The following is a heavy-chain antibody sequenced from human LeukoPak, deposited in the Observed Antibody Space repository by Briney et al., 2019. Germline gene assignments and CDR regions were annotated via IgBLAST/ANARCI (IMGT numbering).Heavy chain of an antibody. CDR3: ARGSGYYGEDFEY. CDR1: GGSISSYF. CDR2: MYYSGSS. Sequence: PSETLSLTCTVSGGSISSYFWSWIRQPPGKGLEWIGYMYYSGSSNYKPSLKSRVTISIDTSKSQFSLKLNSVTAADTAVYYCARGSGYYGEDFEYWGQGTLVTVSS. J-gene: IGHJ4*02. V-gene: IGHV4-59*08. D-gene: IGHD3-22*01.